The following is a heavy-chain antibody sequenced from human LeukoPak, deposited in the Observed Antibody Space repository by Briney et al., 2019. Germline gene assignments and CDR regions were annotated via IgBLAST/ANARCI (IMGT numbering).Heavy chain of an antibody. V-gene: IGHV3-74*01. CDR1: KFSFTSYW. D-gene: IGHD3-10*01. Sequence: GGSLRLSCAASKFSFTSYWMHWVRQAPGKGLVWVSRINPDGSRTNYADSVEGRFTISRDNAKNSLYLQMNSLRAEDTAVYYCARDNPPGTLSYWGQGTLVTVSS. J-gene: IGHJ4*02. CDR3: ARDNPPGTLSY. CDR2: INPDGSRT.